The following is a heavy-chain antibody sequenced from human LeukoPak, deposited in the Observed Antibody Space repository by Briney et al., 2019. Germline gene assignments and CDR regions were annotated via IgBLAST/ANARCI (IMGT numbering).Heavy chain of an antibody. J-gene: IGHJ4*02. CDR1: GPSISSYY. CDR3: ARLASGSYGPLTPFDY. Sequence: SETLSLMCTVYGPSISSYYTSCVRQPPGKGLEWIGDIYYSGSTNYNPSLKSRVTISVDTSKNQFSLRLSSVTAADTAVYYSARLASGSYGPLTPFDYWGQGTLVTVSS. D-gene: IGHD1-26*01. CDR2: IYYSGST. V-gene: IGHV4-59*08.